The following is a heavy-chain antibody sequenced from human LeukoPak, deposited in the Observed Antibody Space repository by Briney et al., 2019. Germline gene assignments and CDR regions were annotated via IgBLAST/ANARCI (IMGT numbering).Heavy chain of an antibody. J-gene: IGHJ4*02. CDR1: GFTFSSYA. V-gene: IGHV3-15*05. D-gene: IGHD4-23*01. CDR2: IKSKRERGTT. Sequence: PGGSLRLSCAASGFTFSSYAMSWVRQAPGKGLEWVGRIKSKRERGTTDFDALLKSRFYLSRDDKKNTVYLQISSLRTEDTAVYYCTSLVGSPTYWGQRALVSVSS. CDR3: TSLVGSPTY.